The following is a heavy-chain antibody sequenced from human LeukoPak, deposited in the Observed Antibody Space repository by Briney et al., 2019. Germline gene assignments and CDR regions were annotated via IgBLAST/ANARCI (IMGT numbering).Heavy chain of an antibody. Sequence: PSQTLSLTCTVSGVSITSGTYYWTWIRQPAGKGLEWIGRIYSTGRVNYNPSLKSRVTISVDKSKNQSSLKLSSVTAADTAVYYCSRLPDPWGQGTLVTVSS. CDR3: SRLPDP. CDR2: IYSTGRV. CDR1: GVSITSGTYY. V-gene: IGHV4-61*02. J-gene: IGHJ5*02.